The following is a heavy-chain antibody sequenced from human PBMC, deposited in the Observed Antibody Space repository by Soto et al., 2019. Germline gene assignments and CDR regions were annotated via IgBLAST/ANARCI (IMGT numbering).Heavy chain of an antibody. Sequence: SETLSLTCTVSGGSISSYYWSWIRQPPGKGLEWIGYIYYSGSTNYNPSLKSRVTISVDTSKNQFSLKLSSVTAADTAVYYCARLPANGGSYNWGQGTLVTVSS. J-gene: IGHJ4*02. CDR1: GGSISSYY. CDR3: ARLPANGGSYN. CDR2: IYYSGST. V-gene: IGHV4-59*01. D-gene: IGHD1-26*01.